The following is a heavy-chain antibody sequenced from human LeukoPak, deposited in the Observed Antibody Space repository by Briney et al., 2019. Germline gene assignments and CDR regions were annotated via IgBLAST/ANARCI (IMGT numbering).Heavy chain of an antibody. CDR3: ARERHSSGWYVS. D-gene: IGHD6-19*01. J-gene: IGHJ5*01. CDR2: ISYSGST. CDR1: GGSVSSGSYY. Sequence: SETLSLPCTVSGGSVSSGSYYWSWIRQPLGKGLEWIGYISYSGSTNYNPSLKSRVTISVGTSKNQFSLKLSSVTAADTAVYYCARERHSSGWYVSWGQGTLVTVSS. V-gene: IGHV4-61*01.